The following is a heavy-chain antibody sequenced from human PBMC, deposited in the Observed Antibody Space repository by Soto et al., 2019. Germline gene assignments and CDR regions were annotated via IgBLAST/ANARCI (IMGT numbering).Heavy chain of an antibody. V-gene: IGHV3-30-3*01. CDR3: AREYQLLKRSYYYGMDV. CDR1: GFTFSSYA. D-gene: IGHD2-2*01. J-gene: IGHJ6*02. CDR2: ISYDGSNK. Sequence: QVQLVESGGGVVQPGRSLRLSCAASGFTFSSYAMHWVRQAPGKGLEWVAVISYDGSNKYYADSVKGRFTISRDNSKNTLYLQMNSLRAEDTAVYYCAREYQLLKRSYYYGMDVWGQGTTVTVSS.